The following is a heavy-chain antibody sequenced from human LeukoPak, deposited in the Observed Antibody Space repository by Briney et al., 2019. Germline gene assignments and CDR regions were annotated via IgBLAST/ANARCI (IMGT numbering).Heavy chain of an antibody. D-gene: IGHD4-17*01. V-gene: IGHV3-23*01. Sequence: GGSLRLSRRASGFIFSMYAMNGVPQAPGKGLGWGSSIPGHGGGTKYADALRDGFTISRDNSKNTVYLQMNSLRAEDTAVYYCAKPGYADSQGGYLDYWGQGTLVTVSS. CDR2: IPGHGGGT. CDR3: AKPGYADSQGGYLDY. CDR1: GFIFSMYA. J-gene: IGHJ4*02.